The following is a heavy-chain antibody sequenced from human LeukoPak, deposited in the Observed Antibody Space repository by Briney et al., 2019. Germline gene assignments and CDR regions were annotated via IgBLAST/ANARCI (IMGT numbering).Heavy chain of an antibody. CDR1: GITVSSNY. CDR2: IYSGGST. V-gene: IGHV3-53*01. J-gene: IGHJ4*02. Sequence: GGSLRLSCAASGITVSSNYMSWVRQAPGKGLEWLSVIYSGGSTYYADSVKGRFTISRDNSKSTLYLQMDSLRAEDTAVYYCARGLWFGELSPYFDYWGQGTLVTVSS. CDR3: ARGLWFGELSPYFDY. D-gene: IGHD3-10*01.